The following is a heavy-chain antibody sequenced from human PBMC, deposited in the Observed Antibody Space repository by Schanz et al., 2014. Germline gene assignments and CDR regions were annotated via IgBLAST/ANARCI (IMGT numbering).Heavy chain of an antibody. CDR2: IWYDGSNK. CDR1: GFTFSSYG. CDR3: AKTKSGAHGAFDI. D-gene: IGHD3-10*01. J-gene: IGHJ3*02. V-gene: IGHV3-33*06. Sequence: VQLVESGGGLIKPGGSLRLSCAASGFTFSSYGMHWVRQAPGKGLEWVAIIWYDGSNKYYADSVKGRFTISRDNSKNTLFLQMSSLRAEDTAVYYCAKTKSGAHGAFDIWGQGTMVTVSS.